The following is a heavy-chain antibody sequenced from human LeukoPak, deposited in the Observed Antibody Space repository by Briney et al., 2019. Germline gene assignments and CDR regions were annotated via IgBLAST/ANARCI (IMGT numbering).Heavy chain of an antibody. J-gene: IGHJ4*02. CDR2: ISGSGGST. CDR1: GFTLSSYA. D-gene: IGHD5-24*01. Sequence: PGGSLRLSCAASGFTLSSYAMSWVRQAPGKGLEWVSAISGSGGSTYYADSVKGRFTISRDNSKNTLYLQMNSLRAEDTAVYYCAKGVRRDGYKGDDYWGQGTLVTVSS. CDR3: AKGVRRDGYKGDDY. V-gene: IGHV3-23*01.